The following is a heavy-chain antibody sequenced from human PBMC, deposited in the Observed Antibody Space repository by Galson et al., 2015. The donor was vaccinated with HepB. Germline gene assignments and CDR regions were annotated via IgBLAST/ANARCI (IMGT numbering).Heavy chain of an antibody. D-gene: IGHD1-7*01. CDR1: GFTFSNAW. CDR3: TALPGLELHDY. CDR2: IKSKTDGGTT. V-gene: IGHV3-15*01. Sequence: SLRLSCAASGFTFSNAWMSWVRQAPGKGLEWVGRIKSKTDGGTTDYAAPVKGRFTISRDDSKNTLYLQMNSLKTEDTAVYYCTALPGLELHDYWGQGTLVTVSS. J-gene: IGHJ4*02.